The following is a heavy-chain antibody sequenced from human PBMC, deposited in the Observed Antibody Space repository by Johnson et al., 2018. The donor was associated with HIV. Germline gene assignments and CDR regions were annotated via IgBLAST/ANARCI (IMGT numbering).Heavy chain of an antibody. CDR1: GFTFSSYG. CDR2: IRYDGSNK. CDR3: ASEVRGVLDI. V-gene: IGHV3-30*02. Sequence: QVQLVESGGTVIRPGGSLRLSCAASGFTFSSYGMHWVRQAPGKGLEWVAFIRYDGSNKYYADSVKGRFTISRDNSKNTLYLQMNSLRVEDTAVYYCASEVRGVLDIWGQGTMVTVSS. D-gene: IGHD3-10*01. J-gene: IGHJ3*02.